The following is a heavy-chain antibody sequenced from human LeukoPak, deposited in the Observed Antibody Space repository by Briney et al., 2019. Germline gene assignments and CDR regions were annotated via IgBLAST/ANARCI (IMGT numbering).Heavy chain of an antibody. D-gene: IGHD2-2*01. Sequence: SETLSLTCTVSGESIRSSNWWSWVRQPPGKGLEWIGEIYHSGTSNYNPSLKSRVTISFATSTNQFFLDLSPVTAADTAVYYCSNKVYCSTTSCHPAGYWGLGSLVTVSS. CDR1: GESIRSSNW. J-gene: IGHJ4*02. CDR3: SNKVYCSTTSCHPAGY. CDR2: IYHSGTS. V-gene: IGHV4-4*02.